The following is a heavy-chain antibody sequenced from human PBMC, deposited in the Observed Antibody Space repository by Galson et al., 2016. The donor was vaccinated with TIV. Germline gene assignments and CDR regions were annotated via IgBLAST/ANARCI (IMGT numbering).Heavy chain of an antibody. J-gene: IGHJ6*02. CDR3: ARANGHYYYGMDV. V-gene: IGHV4-30-4*08. CDR1: GDSISDGDSF. CDR2: IYYSGRT. Sequence: TLSLTCTVSGDSISDGDSFWSWIRQPPGKGLEWIGYIYYSGRTYYNPSPKSRVTISVDRSTNQFSLKLASVTAADTALYYCARANGHYYYGMDVWGQGTTVTVSS. D-gene: IGHD2-8*01.